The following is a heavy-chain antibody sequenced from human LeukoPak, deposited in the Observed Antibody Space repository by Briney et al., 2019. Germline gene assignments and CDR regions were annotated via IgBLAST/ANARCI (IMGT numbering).Heavy chain of an antibody. V-gene: IGHV3-21*01. CDR2: ITSSGTYT. CDR1: GFTFSNYN. Sequence: GGSLRLSCADSGFTFSNYNMNWVRQAPGKAMEWVSSITSSGTYTFYADSVKGRFTISRDNAKNSLYLQMDSLGPEDTAVYYCARDPYSGNYGTYYYNYMDVWGKGTTVTISS. D-gene: IGHD1-26*01. J-gene: IGHJ6*03. CDR3: ARDPYSGNYGTYYYNYMDV.